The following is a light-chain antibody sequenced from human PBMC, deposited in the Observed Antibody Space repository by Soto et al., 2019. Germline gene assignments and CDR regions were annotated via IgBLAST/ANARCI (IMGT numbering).Light chain of an antibody. V-gene: IGKV3-11*01. J-gene: IGKJ5*01. CDR1: QSVSSY. Sequence: ELVLAQSPDTLSFSPVERETLSCRASQSVSSYLAWYQQKPGQAPRLRIYDASNRATGIPARFSGSGSGTDFTLTISSLEPEDFAVYYCQQRSNWITFGQGTRLEIK. CDR2: DAS. CDR3: QQRSNWIT.